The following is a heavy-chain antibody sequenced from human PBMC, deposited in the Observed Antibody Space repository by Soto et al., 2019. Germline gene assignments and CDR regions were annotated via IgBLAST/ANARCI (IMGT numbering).Heavy chain of an antibody. V-gene: IGHV4-30-2*01. J-gene: IGHJ3*02. CDR1: GGSISSGGYS. CDR2: IYHSGST. D-gene: IGHD1-26*01. Sequence: SETLSLTCAVPGGSISSGGYSWSWIRQPPGKGLEWIGYIYHSGSTYYNPSLKSRVTISVDRSKNQFSLKLSSVTAADTAVYYCARARGSPGAFDIWGQGTMVTVSS. CDR3: ARARGSPGAFDI.